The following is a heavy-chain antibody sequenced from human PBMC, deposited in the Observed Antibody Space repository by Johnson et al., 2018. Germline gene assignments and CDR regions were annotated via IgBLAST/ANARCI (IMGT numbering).Heavy chain of an antibody. V-gene: IGHV1-69*12. J-gene: IGHJ5*01. CDR3: TRDVSGTTLGWFDS. CDR2: IIPLFGTP. Sequence: QVQLVQSGAEVKKPGSSVKVSCKASGGTFSRYAISWVRQAPGQGLEWMGGIIPLFGTPNYAQRFQGRLTITADESTTTAYMELSSLRSEDTSLYYCTRDVSGTTLGWFDSWGQGTLVTVSS. CDR1: GGTFSRYA. D-gene: IGHD1-20*01.